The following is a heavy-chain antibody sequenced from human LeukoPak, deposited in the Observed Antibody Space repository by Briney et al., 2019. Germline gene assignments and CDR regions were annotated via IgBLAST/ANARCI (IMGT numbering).Heavy chain of an antibody. D-gene: IGHD5-18*01. J-gene: IGHJ4*02. V-gene: IGHV3-30*18. Sequence: GGSLRLPCAASGFXFSSYGIHWVRQAPGKGLEWVAVISYDGNNKYYADSVKGRFTISRDNSKNTLYLQMNSLRAEDTAVYYCAKSGQLWLSSHDYWGQGTLVTVSS. CDR3: AKSGQLWLSSHDY. CDR1: GFXFSSYG. CDR2: ISYDGNNK.